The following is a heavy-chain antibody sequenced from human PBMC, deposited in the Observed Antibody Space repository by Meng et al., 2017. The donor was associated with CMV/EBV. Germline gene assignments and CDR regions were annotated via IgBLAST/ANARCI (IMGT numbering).Heavy chain of an antibody. CDR2: IYYSGNT. J-gene: IGHJ4*02. D-gene: IGHD6-6*01. V-gene: IGHV4-61*01. Sequence: SETLSLTCTISGGSVSSGSYHWSWIRQPPGKGLGWIGYIYYSGNTNYNSSLKSRVTISVDTSKNQFPLKLSSVTAADTAVYYCACYIAAREGDYFDYWGQGTLVTVSS. CDR1: GGSVSSGSYH. CDR3: ACYIAAREGDYFDY.